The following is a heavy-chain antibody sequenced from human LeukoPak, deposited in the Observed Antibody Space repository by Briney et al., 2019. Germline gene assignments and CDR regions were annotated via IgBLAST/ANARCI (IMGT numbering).Heavy chain of an antibody. V-gene: IGHV3-9*01. CDR3: AKERVGANTD. J-gene: IGHJ4*02. CDR1: GFTFDDYA. CDR2: ISWNSGSI. D-gene: IGHD4/OR15-4a*01. Sequence: GGSLRLSCAASGFTFDDYAMHWVRQAPGKGLEWVSGISWNSGSIGYADSVKGRFTISRDNAKNSLYLQMNSLRAEDTALYYCAKERVGANTDWGQGTLVTVSS.